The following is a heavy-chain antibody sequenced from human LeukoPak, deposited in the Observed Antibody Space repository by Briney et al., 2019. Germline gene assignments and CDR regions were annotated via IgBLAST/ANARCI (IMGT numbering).Heavy chain of an antibody. D-gene: IGHD2-2*02. Sequence: GGSLRLSCAASGFTFSSYGMHWVRQAPGKGLEWMAFIRYDGSNKYYADSVKGRFTISRDNSKNTLYLQMNSLRAEDTAVYYCAKSAAIAHHYYYYMDVWGKGTTVTVSS. CDR3: AKSAAIAHHYYYYMDV. CDR2: IRYDGSNK. J-gene: IGHJ6*03. V-gene: IGHV3-30*02. CDR1: GFTFSSYG.